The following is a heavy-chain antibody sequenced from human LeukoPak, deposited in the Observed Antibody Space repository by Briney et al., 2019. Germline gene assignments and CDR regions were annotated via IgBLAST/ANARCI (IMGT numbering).Heavy chain of an antibody. D-gene: IGHD2-2*01. V-gene: IGHV3-48*03. CDR2: ISSSGSTI. CDR1: GFTFSSYA. Sequence: GGSLRLSCAASGFTFSSYAMSWVRQAPGKGLEWVSYISSSGSTIYYADSVKGRFTISRDNAKNSLYLQMNSLRAEDTAVYYCARDRADCSSTSCFHYYGMDVWGQGTTVTVSS. J-gene: IGHJ6*02. CDR3: ARDRADCSSTSCFHYYGMDV.